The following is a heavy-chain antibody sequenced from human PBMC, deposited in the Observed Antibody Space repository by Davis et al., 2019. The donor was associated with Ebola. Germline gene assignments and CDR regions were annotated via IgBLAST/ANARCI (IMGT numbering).Heavy chain of an antibody. V-gene: IGHV1-69*05. CDR1: GGTFSSYA. J-gene: IGHJ4*02. CDR3: AREGRSGRGPMVRREGY. CDR2: IIPIFGTA. D-gene: IGHD3-10*01. Sequence: SVKVSCKASGGTFSSYAISWVRQAPGQGLEWMGGIIPIFGTANYAQKLQGRVTMTTDTSTSTAYMELRSLRSDDTAVYYCAREGRSGRGPMVRREGYWGQGTLVTVSS.